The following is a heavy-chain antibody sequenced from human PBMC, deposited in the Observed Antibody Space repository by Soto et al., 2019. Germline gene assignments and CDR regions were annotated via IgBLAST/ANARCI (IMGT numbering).Heavy chain of an antibody. CDR3: ARTGSSSWYWFDP. Sequence: ASVKVSCKASGYTFTSYAMHWVRQAPGERLEWMGWINAGNGNTKYSQKFQGRVTITRDTSASTAYMELSSLRSEDTAVYYCARTGSSSWYWFDPWGQGILVTVSS. CDR1: GYTFTSYA. V-gene: IGHV1-3*01. D-gene: IGHD6-13*01. CDR2: INAGNGNT. J-gene: IGHJ5*02.